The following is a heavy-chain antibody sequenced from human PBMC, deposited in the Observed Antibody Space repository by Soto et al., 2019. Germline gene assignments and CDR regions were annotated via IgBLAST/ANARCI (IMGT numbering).Heavy chain of an antibody. D-gene: IGHD4-17*01. CDR3: ARSPFNYGDYVTWCGP. Sequence: ASVKVSCKASGGTFSSYAISWVRQAPGQGLEWMGGIIPSFGTANYAQKFQGRVTITADESASTAYMELSSLRSEDTAVYYCARSPFNYGDYVTWCGPWGQGTLVTVSS. V-gene: IGHV1-69*13. CDR2: IIPSFGTA. J-gene: IGHJ5*02. CDR1: GGTFSSYA.